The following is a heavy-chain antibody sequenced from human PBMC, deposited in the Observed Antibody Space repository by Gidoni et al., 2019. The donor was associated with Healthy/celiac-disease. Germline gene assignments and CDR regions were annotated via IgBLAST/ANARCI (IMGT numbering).Heavy chain of an antibody. J-gene: IGHJ5*02. V-gene: IGHV4-34*01. CDR2: INHSGIT. CDR1: GGSFSGYY. D-gene: IGHD2-2*01. Sequence: QVQLQQWGEGLLKPSETLSLTCAVYGGSFSGYYWSWIRQPPGKGLEWIGEINHSGITNYNPSLKSRVTISVDTSKNQFSLKLSSVTAADTAVYYCARGTVGYCSSTSCYFPLGWFDPWGQGTLVTVSS. CDR3: ARGTVGYCSSTSCYFPLGWFDP.